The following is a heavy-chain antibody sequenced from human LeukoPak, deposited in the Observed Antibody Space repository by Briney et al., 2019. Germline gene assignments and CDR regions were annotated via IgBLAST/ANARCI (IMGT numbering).Heavy chain of an antibody. Sequence: TGGSLRLSCAASGFTFSSYAMSWVRQAPGKGLEWVSAISGSGGSTYYADSVKGRFTISRDNSKNTLYLQMISLRAEDTAVYYCAKAGEYYDSSVYYYFDYWGQGTLVTVSS. V-gene: IGHV3-23*01. J-gene: IGHJ4*02. CDR2: ISGSGGST. CDR3: AKAGEYYDSSVYYYFDY. D-gene: IGHD3-22*01. CDR1: GFTFSSYA.